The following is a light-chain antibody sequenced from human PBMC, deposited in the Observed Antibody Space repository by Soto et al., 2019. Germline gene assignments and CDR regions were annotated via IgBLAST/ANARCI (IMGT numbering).Light chain of an antibody. V-gene: IGKV3-15*01. CDR2: AAS. Sequence: EIVLTQSPGTLSLSPGERATLSCRASQSVSSSYLAWYQQKPGQAPRLLIYAASTRATGIPVRFSGSGSGTKFTLTISSLQPEDFAVYYCQQYNNWPPLTFCGGTKVDIK. J-gene: IGKJ4*01. CDR1: QSVSSSY. CDR3: QQYNNWPPLT.